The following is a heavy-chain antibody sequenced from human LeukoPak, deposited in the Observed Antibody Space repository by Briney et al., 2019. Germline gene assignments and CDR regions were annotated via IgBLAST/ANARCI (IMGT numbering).Heavy chain of an antibody. Sequence: GGSLRLSWAASGFTFSSYWMSWVRQAPGKGLEWVANIKQDGSEKYYVDSVKGRFTISRDNAKNSLYLQMNSLRAEDTAVYYCARAPHYSNYGPYYYGMDVWGQETTVTVSS. CDR2: IKQDGSEK. CDR1: GFTFSSYW. CDR3: ARAPHYSNYGPYYYGMDV. V-gene: IGHV3-7*01. J-gene: IGHJ6*02. D-gene: IGHD4-11*01.